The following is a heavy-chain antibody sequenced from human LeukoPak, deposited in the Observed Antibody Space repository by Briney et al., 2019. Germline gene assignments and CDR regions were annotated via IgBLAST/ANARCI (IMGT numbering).Heavy chain of an antibody. CDR2: ISGSGGST. Sequence: PGGSLRLSCAASGFTFSSRAMSWVRQAPGRGLEWVSAISGSGGSTYYADSVKGRFTISRDNTKNTLYLQMNSLRAEDTAVYYCAKGGQLVRGWFDPWGQGTLVTVSS. J-gene: IGHJ5*02. CDR3: AKGGQLVRGWFDP. D-gene: IGHD6-6*01. V-gene: IGHV3-23*01. CDR1: GFTFSSRA.